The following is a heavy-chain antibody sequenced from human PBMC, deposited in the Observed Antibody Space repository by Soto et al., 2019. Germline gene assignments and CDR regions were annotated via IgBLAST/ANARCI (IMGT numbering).Heavy chain of an antibody. Sequence: GASVKVSCKASGYTFTSYAISWVRQAPGQGLEWMGWISGYNGNTNYPQKLQGRVTMTTDTSTSTAYMELRSLRSDDTAVYYCARDYSGSYFDRIDYWGQGTLVTVSS. CDR3: ARDYSGSYFDRIDY. CDR1: GYTFTSYA. D-gene: IGHD1-26*01. V-gene: IGHV1-18*04. CDR2: ISGYNGNT. J-gene: IGHJ4*02.